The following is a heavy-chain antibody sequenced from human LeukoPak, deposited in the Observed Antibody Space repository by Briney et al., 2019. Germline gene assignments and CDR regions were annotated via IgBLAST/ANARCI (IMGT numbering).Heavy chain of an antibody. CDR1: GFTVSSNY. J-gene: IGHJ5*02. D-gene: IGHD3-10*01. Sequence: GGSLRLSCAASGFTVSSNYMSWVRQAPGKGLEWVSVIYSGGSTYYADSVKGRFTISRDNSKNTLYLQMNSLRAEDTAVYYCARSLWFGELVFDPWGQGTLVTVSS. CDR3: ARSLWFGELVFDP. V-gene: IGHV3-66*01. CDR2: IYSGGST.